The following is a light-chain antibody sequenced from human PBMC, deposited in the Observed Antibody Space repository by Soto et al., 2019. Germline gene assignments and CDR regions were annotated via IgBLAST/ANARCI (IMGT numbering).Light chain of an antibody. J-gene: IGKJ1*01. V-gene: IGKV1-5*01. CDR1: QSISRW. CDR2: DAS. Sequence: DIQMTQSPSTLSASVGNTVTISCRASQSISRWLAWYQQKPGKAPKLLIHDASSLESGVPSRFSGSGSGTEFTLTISNLQPGDVATYYCQQYNTYLTFCQGTKVEIK. CDR3: QQYNTYLT.